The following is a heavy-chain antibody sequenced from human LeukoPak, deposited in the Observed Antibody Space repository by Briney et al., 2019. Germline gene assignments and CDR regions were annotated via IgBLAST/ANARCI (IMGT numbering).Heavy chain of an antibody. V-gene: IGHV3-21*06. J-gene: IGHJ4*02. D-gene: IGHD2-15*01. CDR3: ARDGVVAATVPDY. CDR2: ISSSSSYI. CDR1: GFTFSSYS. Sequence: GGSLRLSCAASGFTFSSYSMNWVRQAPGKGLEWVSSISSSSSYIYYGDSVKGRFTISRDNAKNLLYLQMNSLTAEDTAVYYCARDGVVAATVPDYWGQGTLVTVSS.